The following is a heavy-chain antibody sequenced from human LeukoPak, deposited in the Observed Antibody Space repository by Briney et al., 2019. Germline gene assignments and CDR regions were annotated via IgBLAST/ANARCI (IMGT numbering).Heavy chain of an antibody. Sequence: SETLSLTCTVCGGSISSYSWSWIRQPPGKGLEWVGYMYDSGNTNYNPSLKSRVTISVDTSQNQFSLKLSSATAADTAVYYCATSTFTIYWYADWYFDLWGRGTLVTVSS. CDR2: MYDSGNT. J-gene: IGHJ2*01. CDR3: ATSTFTIYWYADWYFDL. CDR1: GGSISSYS. V-gene: IGHV4-59*01. D-gene: IGHD2/OR15-2a*01.